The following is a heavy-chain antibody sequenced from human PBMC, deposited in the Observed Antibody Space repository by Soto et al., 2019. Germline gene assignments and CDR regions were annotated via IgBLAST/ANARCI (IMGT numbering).Heavy chain of an antibody. J-gene: IGHJ3*02. D-gene: IGHD6-13*01. CDR3: ARITPYSSIWFDAFDI. CDR2: IIPIFGTA. CDR1: GGTFSSYA. Sequence: QVQLVQSGAEVKKPGSSVKVSCKASGGTFSSYAISWVRQAPGQGLEWMGGIIPIFGTANYAQKFQGRVTITADESTSTAYMELSRLRSEDTPVYYCARITPYSSIWFDAFDIWGQGTMVTVSS. V-gene: IGHV1-69*01.